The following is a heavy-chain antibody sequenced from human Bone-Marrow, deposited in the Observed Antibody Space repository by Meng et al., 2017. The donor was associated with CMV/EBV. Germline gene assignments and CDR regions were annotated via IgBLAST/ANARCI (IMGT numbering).Heavy chain of an antibody. D-gene: IGHD6-25*01. CDR3: ARETPSGRPYYYYGMDV. Sequence: SGGSISSYYWRWIRQPAGKGLEWIGRIYTSGSTNYNPSLKSRVTMSVDTSKNQFSLKLSSVTAADTAVYYCARETPSGRPYYYYGMDVWGQGTTVTVSS. V-gene: IGHV4-4*07. CDR1: GGSISSYY. CDR2: IYTSGST. J-gene: IGHJ6*02.